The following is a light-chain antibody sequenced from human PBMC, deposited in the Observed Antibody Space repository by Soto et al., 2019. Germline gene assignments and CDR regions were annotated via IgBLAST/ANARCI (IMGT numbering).Light chain of an antibody. CDR1: QSVSSN. J-gene: IGKJ1*01. CDR2: GAS. CDR3: QQYNNWPRT. V-gene: IGKV3-15*01. Sequence: EIVMTQSPATLSESQGERATLSCRASQSVSSNLAWYQQKPGQAPRLLIYGASTRATGIPARFSGSGSGTEFTLTISSLQSEDFAVYYCQQYNNWPRTFGQGTKVDIK.